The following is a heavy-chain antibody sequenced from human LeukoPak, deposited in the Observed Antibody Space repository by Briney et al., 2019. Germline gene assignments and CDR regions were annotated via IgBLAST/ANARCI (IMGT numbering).Heavy chain of an antibody. D-gene: IGHD6-19*01. CDR2: IYSGGST. CDR3: ARDVLASSGWPTSHFDC. CDR1: GFTVSSNY. J-gene: IGHJ4*02. V-gene: IGHV3-66*01. Sequence: GGSLRLSCAASGFTVSSNYMSWVHQAPGKGLEWVSVIYSGGSTYYPDSVKGRFTISRDNSKNTLYLQMNSLRAEDTAVYYCARDVLASSGWPTSHFDCWGQGALVTVSS.